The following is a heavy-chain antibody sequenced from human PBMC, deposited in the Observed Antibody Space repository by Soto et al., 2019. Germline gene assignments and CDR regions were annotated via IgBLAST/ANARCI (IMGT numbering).Heavy chain of an antibody. D-gene: IGHD2-2*01. Sequence: GESLKISCKGSGYSFTSYWIGWVRQMPGKGLEWMGIIYPGDSDTRYSPSFQGQVTISADKSISTAYLQWSSLKASDTAMYYCARAFSPNCCSIGCYAPYYYYKDVWGKGTAVTVSS. CDR3: ARAFSPNCCSIGCYAPYYYYKDV. CDR1: GYSFTSYW. V-gene: IGHV5-51*01. J-gene: IGHJ6*03. CDR2: IYPGDSDT.